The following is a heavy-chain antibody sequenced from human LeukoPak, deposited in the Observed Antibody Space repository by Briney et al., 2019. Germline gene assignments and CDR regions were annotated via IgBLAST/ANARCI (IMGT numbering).Heavy chain of an antibody. Sequence: ASVKVSCKISGYTLTDVSMHWVRQAPGKGLEWMGGFDPEGGETVYAQKFQGRVTMTEDPSADTAYMELRSLSSEDTAVYYCAIGRKFDWLLCHHWGQGTLVTVSS. D-gene: IGHD3-9*01. J-gene: IGHJ5*02. V-gene: IGHV1-24*01. CDR1: GYTLTDVS. CDR2: FDPEGGET. CDR3: AIGRKFDWLLCHH.